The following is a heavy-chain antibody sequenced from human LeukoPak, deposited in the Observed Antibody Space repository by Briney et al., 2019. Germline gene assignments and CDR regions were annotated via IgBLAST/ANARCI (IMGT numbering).Heavy chain of an antibody. CDR2: IYHSGST. CDR3: ARGVDPSLDPQYYYDSSGYYFYWFDP. CDR1: GYSISSGYY. V-gene: IGHV4-38-2*02. Sequence: SETLSLTCTVYGYSISSGYYWGWIRQPPGKGLEWIGSIYHSGSTYYNPSLKSRVTISVDTSKNQFSLKLSSVTAADTAVYYCARGVDPSLDPQYYYDSSGYYFYWFDPWGQGTLVTVSS. D-gene: IGHD3-22*01. J-gene: IGHJ5*02.